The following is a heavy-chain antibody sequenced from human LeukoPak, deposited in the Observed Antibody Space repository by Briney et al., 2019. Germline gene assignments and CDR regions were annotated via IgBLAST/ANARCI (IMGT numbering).Heavy chain of an antibody. CDR3: AKETYYYDSSGYYYALDY. CDR1: GFTFSNYW. CDR2: INTDGRST. J-gene: IGHJ4*02. Sequence: GGSLRLSCAASGFTFSNYWMHWVRQAPGKGLVWVSRINTDGRSTSYVDSVKGRFTISRDNSKNTLYLQMNSLRAEDTAVYYCAKETYYYDSSGYYYALDYWGQGTLVTVSS. V-gene: IGHV3-74*01. D-gene: IGHD3-22*01.